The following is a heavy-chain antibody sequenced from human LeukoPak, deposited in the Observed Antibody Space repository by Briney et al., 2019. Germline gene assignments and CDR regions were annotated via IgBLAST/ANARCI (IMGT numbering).Heavy chain of an antibody. CDR1: GGSFSGYY. CDR3: ARGTAYYDYVWGSYRPDNFDY. J-gene: IGHJ4*02. D-gene: IGHD3-16*02. Sequence: SETLSLTCAVYGGSFSGYYWSWIRQPPGKGLEWIGEINHSGSTNYNPSLKSRVTISVDTSKNQFSLKLSSVTAADTAVYYCARGTAYYDYVWGSYRPDNFDYWGQGTLVTVSS. V-gene: IGHV4-34*01. CDR2: INHSGST.